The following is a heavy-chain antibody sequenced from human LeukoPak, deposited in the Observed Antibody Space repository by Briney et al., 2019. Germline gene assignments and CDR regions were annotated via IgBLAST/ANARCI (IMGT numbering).Heavy chain of an antibody. J-gene: IGHJ4*02. D-gene: IGHD6-19*01. Sequence: GGSLRLSCAASGFTFSSYWMSWVRQAPGKGLEWVANIKQDGSEKYYVDSVKGRFTISRDNAKNSLYLQMNSLRAEDTAVYYCAREDSSGWYFGYFDCWGQGTLVTVSS. CDR1: GFTFSSYW. V-gene: IGHV3-7*01. CDR2: IKQDGSEK. CDR3: AREDSSGWYFGYFDC.